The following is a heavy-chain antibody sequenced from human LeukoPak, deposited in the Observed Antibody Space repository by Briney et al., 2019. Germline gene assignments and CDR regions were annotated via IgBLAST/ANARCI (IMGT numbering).Heavy chain of an antibody. V-gene: IGHV1-69*13. D-gene: IGHD2-2*01. CDR2: IIPIFGTA. CDR1: GYTFTGYY. Sequence: SVKVSCKASGYTFTGYYMHWVRQAPGQGLEWMGGIIPIFGTANYAQKFQGRVTITADESTSTAYMELSSLRSEDTAVYYCARDLIAGYCSSTSCYSVRGGGSADGMDVWGQGTTVTVSS. CDR3: ARDLIAGYCSSTSCYSVRGGGSADGMDV. J-gene: IGHJ6*02.